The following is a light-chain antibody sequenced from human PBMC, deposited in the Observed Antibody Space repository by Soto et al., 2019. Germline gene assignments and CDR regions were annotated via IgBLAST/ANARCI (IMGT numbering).Light chain of an antibody. Sequence: EIVLTQSPVIVSLSPGERSTLSCRASQSVRSNLAWYQQRPFQAPRLLIYGASTRATGIPARFSGSGSGTDFTLTINRLEPEDFATYYCQQYNSYSRTFGQGTTGDIK. CDR1: QSVRSN. CDR3: QQYNSYSRT. J-gene: IGKJ1*01. CDR2: GAS. V-gene: IGKV3-15*01.